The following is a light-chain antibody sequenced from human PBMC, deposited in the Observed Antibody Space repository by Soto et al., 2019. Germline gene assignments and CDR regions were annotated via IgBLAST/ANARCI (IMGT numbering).Light chain of an antibody. V-gene: IGKV1-16*01. CDR3: QHYNSYSEA. CDR2: KAS. Sequence: DIQMTQSPSSLSASVGDRVTSTCRASQGISNFLAWFQQKPGKAPKLLIYKASTLKSGVPSRFSGSGSGTEFTLTISSLQPDDFATYYCQHYNSYSEAFGQGTKVDIK. CDR1: QGISNF. J-gene: IGKJ1*01.